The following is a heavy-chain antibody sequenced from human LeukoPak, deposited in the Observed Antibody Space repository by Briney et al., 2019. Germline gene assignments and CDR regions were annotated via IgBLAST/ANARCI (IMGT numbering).Heavy chain of an antibody. CDR2: IYTSGST. CDR1: GGSISSYY. Sequence: SETLSLTCPGSGGSISSYYWSWIRQPAGKGLEWSGRIYTSGSTNYNPSLKSRVTMSVDTSKNQFSLKLSSVTAADTAVYYCARDPWNADAFDIWGQGTMVTVSS. CDR3: ARDPWNADAFDI. V-gene: IGHV4-4*07. D-gene: IGHD1-1*01. J-gene: IGHJ3*02.